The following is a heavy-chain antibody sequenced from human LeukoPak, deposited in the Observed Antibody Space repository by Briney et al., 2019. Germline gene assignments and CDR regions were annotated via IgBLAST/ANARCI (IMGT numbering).Heavy chain of an antibody. V-gene: IGHV4-4*07. CDR3: ARAEPYDSSGYYRYYFDY. CDR2: IYTSGST. CDR1: GGPISSYY. Sequence: SETLSLTCTVSGGPISSYYWSWIRQPAGKGLEWIGRIYTSGSTNYNPSLKSRVTMSVDTSKNQFSLKLSSVTAADTAVYYCARAEPYDSSGYYRYYFDYWGQGTLVTVSS. D-gene: IGHD3-22*01. J-gene: IGHJ4*02.